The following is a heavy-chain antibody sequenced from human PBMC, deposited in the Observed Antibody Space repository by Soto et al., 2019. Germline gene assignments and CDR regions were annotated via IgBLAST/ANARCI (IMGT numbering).Heavy chain of an antibody. V-gene: IGHV3-23*01. J-gene: IGHJ5*02. D-gene: IGHD3-16*02. CDR1: GFTFSSYA. Sequence: EVQLLESGGGLVQPGGSLRLSCAASGFTFSSYAMSWVRQAPGKGLEWVSAISGSGGSTYYADSVKGRFTISSDNSKNTLYLQMNSLRAEDTAVYYCAKEGYYDYVWGSYRYNWFDPWGQGTLVTVSS. CDR3: AKEGYYDYVWGSYRYNWFDP. CDR2: ISGSGGST.